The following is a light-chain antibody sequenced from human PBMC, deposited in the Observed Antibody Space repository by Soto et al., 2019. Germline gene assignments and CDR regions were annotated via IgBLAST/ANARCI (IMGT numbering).Light chain of an antibody. CDR2: GAS. J-gene: IGKJ2*01. Sequence: EIVMTQSPATLSVSPGERATLSCRGSQSVSSNLAWYQQKPDQAPRLLIYGASTRATGIPARFSGSGSGTEFTLTISSLQSEDFAVYYCQHYNNWPPMYTFGQGTKLEIK. V-gene: IGKV3-15*01. CDR3: QHYNNWPPMYT. CDR1: QSVSSN.